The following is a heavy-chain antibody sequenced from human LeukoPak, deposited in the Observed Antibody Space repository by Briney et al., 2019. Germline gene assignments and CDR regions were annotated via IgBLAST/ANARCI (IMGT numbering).Heavy chain of an antibody. D-gene: IGHD4-17*01. CDR2: ISSSGSTI. CDR3: AREYGDRDYYYYYGMDV. Sequence: GGSPRLSCAASGFTFSSYEMNWVRQAPGKGLEWVSYISSSGSTIYYADSVKGRFTISRDNAKNSLYLQMNSLRAEDTAVYYCAREYGDRDYYYYYGMDVWGQGTTVTVSS. J-gene: IGHJ6*02. V-gene: IGHV3-48*03. CDR1: GFTFSSYE.